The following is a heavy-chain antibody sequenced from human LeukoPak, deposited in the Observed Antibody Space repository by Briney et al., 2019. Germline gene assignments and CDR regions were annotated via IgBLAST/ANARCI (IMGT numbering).Heavy chain of an antibody. V-gene: IGHV1-18*01. CDR1: GYTFTSYG. D-gene: IGHD2-2*02. J-gene: IGHJ6*02. CDR2: ISAYNGNT. CDR3: ARDIVVVPAAITSYYYYGMDV. Sequence: GASVKVSCTASGYTFTSYGISWVRQAPGQGLEWMGWISAYNGNTNYAQKLQGRVTMTTDTSTSTAYMELRSLRSDDTAVYYCARDIVVVPAAITSYYYYGMDVWGQGTTVTVSS.